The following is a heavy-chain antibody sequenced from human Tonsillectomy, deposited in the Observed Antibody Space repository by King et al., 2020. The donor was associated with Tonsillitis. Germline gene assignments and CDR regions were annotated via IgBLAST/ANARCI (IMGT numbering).Heavy chain of an antibody. D-gene: IGHD3-10*01. CDR2: INHSGST. J-gene: IGHJ6*02. CDR3: ARAYISGSAEYNYGMDV. V-gene: IGHV4-34*01. CDR1: GGSFSGYY. Sequence: VQLQQWGAGLLKPSETLSLTCAVYGGSFSGYYWSWIRQPPGKGLECIGEINHSGSTNYNPSLKSRVTISVDTSKNQFSLKLRSVTAADTAVYYCARAYISGSAEYNYGMDVWGQGTTVTVSS.